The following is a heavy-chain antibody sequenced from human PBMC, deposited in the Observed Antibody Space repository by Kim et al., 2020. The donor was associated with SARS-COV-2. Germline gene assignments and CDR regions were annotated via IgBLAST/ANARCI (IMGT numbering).Heavy chain of an antibody. J-gene: IGHJ5*02. Sequence: SETLSLTCTVSGGSISSGGYYWSWIRQHPGKGLEWIGYIYYSGSTYYNPSLKSRVTISVDTSKNQFSLKLSSVTAADTAVYYCARARGGFEFWFDPWGQGTLVTVSS. CDR1: GGSISSGGYY. D-gene: IGHD3-9*01. CDR3: ARARGGFEFWFDP. CDR2: IYYSGST. V-gene: IGHV4-31*03.